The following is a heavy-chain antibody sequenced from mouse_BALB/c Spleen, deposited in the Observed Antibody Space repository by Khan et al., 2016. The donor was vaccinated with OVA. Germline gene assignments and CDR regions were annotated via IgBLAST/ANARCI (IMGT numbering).Heavy chain of an antibody. Sequence: EVQLVESGPGLVKPSQSLSLTCTVTGYSITSDYAWNWLRQFPGNKLEWMGYISYSGSTSYNPSLKSRISITRDTSKNQFFLQLNSVTTEDTATYYCARSIMANWGQGTTVTVSS. CDR3: ARSIMAN. CDR2: ISYSGST. V-gene: IGHV3-2*02. J-gene: IGHJ2*01. CDR1: GYSITSDYA.